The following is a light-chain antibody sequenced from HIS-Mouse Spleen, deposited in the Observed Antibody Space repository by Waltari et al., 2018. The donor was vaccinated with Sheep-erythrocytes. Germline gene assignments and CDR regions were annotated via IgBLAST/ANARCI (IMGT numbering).Light chain of an antibody. J-gene: IGKJ4*01. V-gene: IGKV1-13*02. CDR1: QGISSA. CDR3: QQFNSYPLT. Sequence: AIQLTQSPSSLSASVGDRVTITCRASQGISSALAWYQQKPGKAPKLLICDASSLESGVPSRFSGSGSGTDFTLTSSSLQPEDFATYYCQQFNSYPLTFGGGTKVDIK. CDR2: DAS.